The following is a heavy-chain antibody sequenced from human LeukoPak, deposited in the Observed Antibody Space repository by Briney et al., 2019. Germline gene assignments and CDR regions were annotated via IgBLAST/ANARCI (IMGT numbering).Heavy chain of an antibody. Sequence: ASVKVSCKASGYTFTSYDINWVRQATGQGLEWMGWMNPNSGNTGYAQKFQGRVTITRNTSISTAYMELSSLRSEDTAVYYCARRCSSTSCSDYWGQGTLATVSS. J-gene: IGHJ4*02. D-gene: IGHD2-2*01. CDR3: ARRCSSTSCSDY. CDR2: MNPNSGNT. V-gene: IGHV1-8*03. CDR1: GYTFTSYD.